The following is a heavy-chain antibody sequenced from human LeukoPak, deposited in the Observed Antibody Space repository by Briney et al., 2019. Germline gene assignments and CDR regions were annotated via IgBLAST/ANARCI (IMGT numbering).Heavy chain of an antibody. Sequence: PGRSLRLSCAACGFTFSSYDMHWVRQAPGKGLEWVAVIWYDGSNKYYADSVKGRFTISRDNSKNTLYLQMNSLRAEDTAVYYCAREGWFGELFLDYWGQGTLVTVSS. J-gene: IGHJ4*02. V-gene: IGHV3-33*01. D-gene: IGHD3-10*01. CDR2: IWYDGSNK. CDR3: AREGWFGELFLDY. CDR1: GFTFSSYD.